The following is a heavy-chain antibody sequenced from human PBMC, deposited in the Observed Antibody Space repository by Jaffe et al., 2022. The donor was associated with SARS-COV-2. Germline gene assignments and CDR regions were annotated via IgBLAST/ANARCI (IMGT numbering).Heavy chain of an antibody. D-gene: IGHD3-22*01. Sequence: QLQLQESGPGLVKPSETLSLTCTVSGGSISSSSYYWGWIRQPPGKGLEWIGSIYYSGSTYYNPSLKSRVTISVDTSKNQFSLKLSSVTAADTAVYYCARHRGSSGYYHPPHYFDYWGQGTLVTVSS. CDR2: IYYSGST. V-gene: IGHV4-39*01. CDR1: GGSISSSSYY. CDR3: ARHRGSSGYYHPPHYFDY. J-gene: IGHJ4*02.